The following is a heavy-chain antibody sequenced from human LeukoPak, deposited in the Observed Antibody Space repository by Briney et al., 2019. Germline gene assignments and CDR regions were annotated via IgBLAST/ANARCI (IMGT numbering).Heavy chain of an antibody. J-gene: IGHJ4*02. CDR1: GFTFSSYS. D-gene: IGHD6-13*01. CDR3: AKKRMIAALGLYFDY. CDR2: ISSSSSYI. Sequence: GGSLRLSCAASGFTFSSYSMNWVRQAPGKGLEWVSSISSSSSYIYYADSVKGRFTIPRDNAKNSLYLQMNSLRAEDTAVYFCAKKRMIAALGLYFDYWGQGTLVTVSS. V-gene: IGHV3-21*04.